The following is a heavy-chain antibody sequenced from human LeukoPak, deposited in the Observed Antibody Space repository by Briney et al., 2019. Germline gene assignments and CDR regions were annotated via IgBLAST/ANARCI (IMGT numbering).Heavy chain of an antibody. D-gene: IGHD6-13*01. Sequence: SETLSLTCAVYGGSFSGYYWSWIRQPPGKGLEWIGEINHSGSTNYNPSLKSRVTISVDTSKKHLSLKLSSVTAADTAVYYCARGLLVAGSSWTFDYWGQGTLVTVSS. CDR3: ARGLLVAGSSWTFDY. CDR1: GGSFSGYY. CDR2: INHSGST. J-gene: IGHJ4*02. V-gene: IGHV4-34*01.